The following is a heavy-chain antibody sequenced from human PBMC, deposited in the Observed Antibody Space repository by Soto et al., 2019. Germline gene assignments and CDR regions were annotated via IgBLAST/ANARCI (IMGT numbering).Heavy chain of an antibody. V-gene: IGHV3-7*01. J-gene: IGHJ3*02. CDR2: IKQDGSEK. CDR1: GFTFSSYW. D-gene: IGHD6-19*01. Sequence: PGGSLRLSCAASGFTFSSYWMSWVRQAPGKGLEWVANIKQDGSEKYYVDSVKGRFTISRDNAKNSLYLQMNSLRAEDTAVYYCARLFLAVAGSGWVDAFDIWGQGTMVTVSS. CDR3: ARLFLAVAGSGWVDAFDI.